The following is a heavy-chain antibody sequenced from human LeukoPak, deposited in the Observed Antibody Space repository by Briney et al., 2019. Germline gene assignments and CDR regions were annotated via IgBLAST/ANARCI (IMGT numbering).Heavy chain of an antibody. D-gene: IGHD3-10*01. Sequence: SETLSLTCTVSVGSISSTNYYWAWIRQPPGKGLEWIGSIYYSGSTYYNPSLKSRLTISVDTSKNQFSLNLTSVTAADTAVYYCARGWFGELFYDYWGQGTLVTVSS. V-gene: IGHV4-39*01. CDR3: ARGWFGELFYDY. J-gene: IGHJ4*02. CDR1: VGSISSTNYY. CDR2: IYYSGST.